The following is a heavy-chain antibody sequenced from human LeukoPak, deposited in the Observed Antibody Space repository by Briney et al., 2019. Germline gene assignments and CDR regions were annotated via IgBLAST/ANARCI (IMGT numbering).Heavy chain of an antibody. D-gene: IGHD3-10*01. Sequence: GASVKVSCKASGYSFSIYYIHWVRQAPGQGLEWMGWINPNSGGTNYAQKFQGRVTMTRDTSIDTASMELTSLTSDDTAIYYCAREGTGDYNSRRSHGFGIWGQGTVVTVSS. CDR1: GYSFSIYY. CDR2: INPNSGGT. CDR3: AREGTGDYNSRRSHGFGI. V-gene: IGHV1-2*02. J-gene: IGHJ3*02.